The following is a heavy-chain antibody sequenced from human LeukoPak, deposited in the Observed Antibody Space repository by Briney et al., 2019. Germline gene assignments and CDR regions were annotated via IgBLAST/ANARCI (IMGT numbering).Heavy chain of an antibody. J-gene: IGHJ5*02. CDR2: ISYSGST. CDR3: ARRVDGAYGNCFYP. D-gene: IGHD4-17*01. Sequence: PSETLSLTCSVSVGSISSSVYYCGWIRHPPGKGLEWIGSISYSGSTYYNPSLKSRVTIYADTSKNQFSLNLHSVTAADTAVYYCARRVDGAYGNCFYPWGQGTLVTVSS. V-gene: IGHV4-39*01. CDR1: VGSISSSVYY.